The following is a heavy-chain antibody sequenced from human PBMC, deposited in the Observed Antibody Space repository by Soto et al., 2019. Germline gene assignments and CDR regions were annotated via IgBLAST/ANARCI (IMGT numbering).Heavy chain of an antibody. CDR1: GVTFSSYA. CDR3: AKARAAGTWSYYGMDV. V-gene: IGHV3-23*01. J-gene: IGHJ6*02. CDR2: ISGSGGST. D-gene: IGHD6-13*01. Sequence: EVQLLESGGGLVQPGGSLRLSCAASGVTFSSYAMSWVRQAPGKGLEWVSAISGSGGSTYYADSVKGRFTISRDNSKNTLYLQMNSLRAEDTAVYYCAKARAAGTWSYYGMDVWGQGTTVTVSS.